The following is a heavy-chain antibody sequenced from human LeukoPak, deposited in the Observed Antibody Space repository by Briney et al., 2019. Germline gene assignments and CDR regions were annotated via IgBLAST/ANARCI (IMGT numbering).Heavy chain of an antibody. CDR3: ARDPTVLWSAYYYYYMDV. CDR2: IYSGGST. D-gene: IGHD5-18*01. Sequence: PGGSLRLSCAASGFTVSSNYMSWVRQAPGMGLEWVSVIYSGGSTYYADSVKGRFTISRDNSKNTLYLQMNSLRAEDTAVYYCARDPTVLWSAYYYYYMDVWGKGTTVTVSS. CDR1: GFTVSSNY. J-gene: IGHJ6*03. V-gene: IGHV3-53*01.